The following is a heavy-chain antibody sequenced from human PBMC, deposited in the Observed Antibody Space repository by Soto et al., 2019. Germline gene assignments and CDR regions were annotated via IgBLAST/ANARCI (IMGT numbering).Heavy chain of an antibody. CDR3: AREAHSSGYSRNDAFDL. CDR2: ISSSSSTI. J-gene: IGHJ3*01. D-gene: IGHD3-22*01. V-gene: IGHV3-48*02. Sequence: EVQLVESGGGLVQPGGSLRLSCAASGFTFSSYSMNWVRQAPGKGLEWVSYISSSSSTIYYADSVKGRFTISRDNAKNSLYLQMNSLRDEDTAVYYCAREAHSSGYSRNDAFDLWGQGTMVTVSS. CDR1: GFTFSSYS.